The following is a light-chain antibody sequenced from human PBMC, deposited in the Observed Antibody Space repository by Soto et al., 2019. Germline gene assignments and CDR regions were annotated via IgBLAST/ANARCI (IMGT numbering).Light chain of an antibody. CDR3: QQYRDNWT. CDR2: KAS. V-gene: IGKV1-5*03. Sequence: DIRMTQSPSTLSASEGDRVTITCRASQSISSWLAWYQQKPGTAPKLLIYKASTLQSGVPSRFSGSGSGTEFTLTISSLQPDDSATYYCQQYRDNWTFGQGTKVEIK. J-gene: IGKJ1*01. CDR1: QSISSW.